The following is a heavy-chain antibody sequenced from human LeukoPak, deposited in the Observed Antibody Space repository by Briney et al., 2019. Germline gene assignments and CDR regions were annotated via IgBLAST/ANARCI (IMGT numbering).Heavy chain of an antibody. CDR1: GFTVSSNY. Sequence: GGSLRLSCAASGFTVSSNYMSWVRQAPGKGLEWVSAIYTGGSTYYADSVKGRFSTSRDNSKNTLYLQMNSLRAEDTAVYYCARADGSGTYGYYAVDVWGQGTTVTVSS. D-gene: IGHD3-10*01. V-gene: IGHV3-66*01. CDR2: IYTGGST. J-gene: IGHJ6*02. CDR3: ARADGSGTYGYYAVDV.